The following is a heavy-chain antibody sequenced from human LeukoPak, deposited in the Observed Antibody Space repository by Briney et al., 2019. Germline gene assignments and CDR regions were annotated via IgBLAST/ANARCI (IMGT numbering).Heavy chain of an antibody. J-gene: IGHJ3*02. CDR2: INPSGGST. Sequence: ASVKVSCTASGYTFTSYYMHWVRQAPGQGLEWMGIINPSGGSTSYAQKFQGRVTMTRDASTSTVYMELSSLRSEDTAVYYCARDGGSDHDAFDIWGQGTMVTVSS. CDR3: ARDGGSDHDAFDI. V-gene: IGHV1-46*01. CDR1: GYTFTSYY. D-gene: IGHD3-16*01.